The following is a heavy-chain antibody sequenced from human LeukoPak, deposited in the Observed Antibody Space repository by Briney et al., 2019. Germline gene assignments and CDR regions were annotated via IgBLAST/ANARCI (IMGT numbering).Heavy chain of an antibody. CDR2: IKQDGSEK. D-gene: IGHD3-10*01. CDR1: GFTFSSYW. Sequence: GGSLRLSCAASGFTFSSYWMTWVRQVPGTGLEWVANIKQDGSEKNYVESVKGRFTISRDNAKNSLYLQTNSLRAEDTAVYYRARAGQEWFGELGFDQWGQGTLVIVSS. CDR3: ARAGQEWFGELGFDQ. V-gene: IGHV3-7*01. J-gene: IGHJ4*02.